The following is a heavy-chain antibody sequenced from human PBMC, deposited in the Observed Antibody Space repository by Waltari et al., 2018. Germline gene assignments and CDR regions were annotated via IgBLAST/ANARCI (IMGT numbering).Heavy chain of an antibody. J-gene: IGHJ4*02. CDR3: ARDGHSYFYGSWSDY. CDR2: ISFDGNNI. CDR1: GIGSGSYA. Sequence: VKLVESGGGVFQLGRSLTLSWKVSGIGSGSYAMHWFRQAPGKGLEWVAVISFDGNNIYFADSVKGRFTINRDNSKNTLSLQMNSLTPEDTAIYYCARDGHSYFYGSWSDYWGQGTLVTVSS. V-gene: IGHV3-30*17. D-gene: IGHD3-10*01.